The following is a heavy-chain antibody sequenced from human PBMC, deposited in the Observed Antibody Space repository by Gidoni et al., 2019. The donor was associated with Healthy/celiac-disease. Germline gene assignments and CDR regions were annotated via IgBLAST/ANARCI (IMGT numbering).Heavy chain of an antibody. D-gene: IGHD3-22*01. J-gene: IGHJ3*02. V-gene: IGHV4-59*08. Sequence: QVQLQESGPGLVTPSETLSLTCTVSGGSISSYYWSWIRQPPGKGLEWIGYIYYSGSTNYNPSLKSRVTISVDTSKNQFSLKLSSVTAADTAVYYCARHAGAKWLHDAFDIWGQGTMVTVSS. CDR2: IYYSGST. CDR3: ARHAGAKWLHDAFDI. CDR1: GGSISSYY.